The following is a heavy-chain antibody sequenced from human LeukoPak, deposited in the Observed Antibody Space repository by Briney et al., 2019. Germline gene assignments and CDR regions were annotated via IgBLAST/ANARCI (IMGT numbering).Heavy chain of an antibody. Sequence: SETLSLTCTVSGGSISSSSYYWGWIRQPPGKGLEWIGSIYYSGSTYYNPSLKSRVTISVDTSKNQFSLKLSSVTAADTAVYYCARVFCGGDCYSSLNWFDPWGQGTLVTVSS. V-gene: IGHV4-39*01. CDR2: IYYSGST. J-gene: IGHJ5*02. CDR1: GGSISSSSYY. D-gene: IGHD2-21*02. CDR3: ARVFCGGDCYSSLNWFDP.